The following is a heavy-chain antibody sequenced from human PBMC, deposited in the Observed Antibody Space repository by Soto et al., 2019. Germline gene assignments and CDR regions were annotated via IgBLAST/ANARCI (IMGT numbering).Heavy chain of an antibody. Sequence: QVQLVESGGGVVQPGRSLRLSCAASGFTFSIYGIHWVRQAPGKGLLWVAVISYDGSSEYYADSVKGLFTISRDNFESTMYLQLNSLRAEDTAVYYCAKDAPKPSLYYYAMDVWGHGTTVTVSS. CDR1: GFTFSIYG. CDR2: ISYDGSSE. V-gene: IGHV3-30*18. J-gene: IGHJ6*02. CDR3: AKDAPKPSLYYYAMDV.